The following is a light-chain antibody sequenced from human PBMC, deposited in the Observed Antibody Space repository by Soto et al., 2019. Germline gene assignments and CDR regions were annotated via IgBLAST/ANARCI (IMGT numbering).Light chain of an antibody. CDR3: QQYGSTPGFT. V-gene: IGKV3-20*01. Sequence: EIVLTQSPGTLSLSPGERATLSCRASQSVSSSYLAWYQQQPGQAPRLLIYDASSRATGIPDRFSGSGSGTAFTLTISSLEPEDFAVYYCQQYGSTPGFTFGPGTKVDIK. J-gene: IGKJ3*01. CDR1: QSVSSSY. CDR2: DAS.